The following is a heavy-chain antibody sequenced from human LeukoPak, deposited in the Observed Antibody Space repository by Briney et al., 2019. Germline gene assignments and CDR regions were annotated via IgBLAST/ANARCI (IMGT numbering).Heavy chain of an antibody. CDR1: GFTFSSYE. J-gene: IGHJ5*02. CDR3: AKTSSTRGFDP. V-gene: IGHV3-48*03. Sequence: GGSLRLSCAASGFTFSSYEMNWVRQAPGKGLEWVSYISSSGSTIYYADSVKGRFTISRDNAKNSLYLQMNSLRAEDTAVYYCAKTSSTRGFDPWGQGTLVTVSS. CDR2: ISSSGSTI.